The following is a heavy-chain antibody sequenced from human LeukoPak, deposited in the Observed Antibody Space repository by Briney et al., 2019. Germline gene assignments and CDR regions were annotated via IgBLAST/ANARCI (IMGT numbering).Heavy chain of an antibody. Sequence: ASVKVSCEASGYTFTSYGISWVRQAPGQGLEWMRWISAYNGNTNYAQKLQGRVTMTTDTSTSTAYMELRSLRSDDTAVYYCARSSIPGIAAAGMDYWGQGTLVTVSS. V-gene: IGHV1-18*01. CDR2: ISAYNGNT. D-gene: IGHD6-13*01. CDR1: GYTFTSYG. CDR3: ARSSIPGIAAAGMDY. J-gene: IGHJ4*02.